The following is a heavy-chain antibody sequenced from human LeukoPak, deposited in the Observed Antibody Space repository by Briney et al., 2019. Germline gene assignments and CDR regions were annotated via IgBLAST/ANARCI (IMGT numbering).Heavy chain of an antibody. D-gene: IGHD4-17*01. CDR1: GGSISSYY. J-gene: IGHJ4*02. CDR2: IYYNGST. V-gene: IGHV4-59*01. CDR3: ARGASYGDYKL. Sequence: SETLSLTCTVSGGSISSYYWSWIRQPPGKGLEWIGYIYYNGSTNYNPSLKSRVTISVDTSKNQFSLKLSSVTAADTAVYYCARGASYGDYKLWGQGTLVTVSS.